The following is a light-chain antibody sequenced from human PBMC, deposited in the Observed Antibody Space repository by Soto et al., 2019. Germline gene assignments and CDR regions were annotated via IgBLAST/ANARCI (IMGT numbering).Light chain of an antibody. CDR1: SSDVGKYNA. J-gene: IGLJ2*01. Sequence: QSALTQPASVSGSPGQSITISCTGTSSDVGKYNAVSWYQQHPGEAPKFIIYEVSKRPSGVSDRFSGSKSDNRASLTLSGLQGEDEADYYCCSYTSSGSVVFGGGTKLTVL. CDR3: CSYTSSGSVV. CDR2: EVS. V-gene: IGLV2-23*02.